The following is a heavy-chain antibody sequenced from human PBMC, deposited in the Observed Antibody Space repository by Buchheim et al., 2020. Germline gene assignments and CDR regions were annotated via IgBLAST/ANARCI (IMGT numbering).Heavy chain of an antibody. J-gene: IGHJ6*02. Sequence: QVQLQQWGAGLLKPSETLSLTCAVYGGSFSGYYWSWIRQPPGKGLEWIGEINHSGSTNYNPSLKSRVTISADTSKNQFSLKLSSVTAADTAVYYCARDGKLLWFGELSALDYYGRDVWGQGTT. V-gene: IGHV4-34*01. D-gene: IGHD3-10*01. CDR2: INHSGST. CDR3: ARDGKLLWFGELSALDYYGRDV. CDR1: GGSFSGYY.